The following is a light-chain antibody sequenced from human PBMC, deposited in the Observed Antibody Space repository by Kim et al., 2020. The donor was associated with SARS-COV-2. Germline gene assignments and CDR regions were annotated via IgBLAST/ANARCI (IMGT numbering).Light chain of an antibody. V-gene: IGKV3-20*01. CDR3: QQYGSSLGS. CDR1: QSVSSSY. J-gene: IGKJ2*03. Sequence: LSPGERATLACRASQSVSSSYLAWYQQKPGQAPRRLIYGASSRATGIPDRFSGSGSGTDFTLTISRLEPEDFAVYYCQQYGSSLGSFGQGTKLEI. CDR2: GAS.